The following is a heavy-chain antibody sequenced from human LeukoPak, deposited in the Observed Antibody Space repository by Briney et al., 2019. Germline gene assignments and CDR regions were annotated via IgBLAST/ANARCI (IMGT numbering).Heavy chain of an antibody. Sequence: PSETLSLTCTVSGGSISSSSYYWGWIRQPPGKGLEWIGSIYYSGTTYYNLSLKSGVTISVDTSKNQFSLKLSSVTAADTAVYYCARRGDSSGYYYFDYWGQGTLVTVSS. V-gene: IGHV4-39*01. CDR3: ARRGDSSGYYYFDY. J-gene: IGHJ4*02. CDR2: IYYSGTT. D-gene: IGHD3-22*01. CDR1: GGSISSSSYY.